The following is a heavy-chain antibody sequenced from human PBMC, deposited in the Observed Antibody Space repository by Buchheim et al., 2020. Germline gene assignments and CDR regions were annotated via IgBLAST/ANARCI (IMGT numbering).Heavy chain of an antibody. D-gene: IGHD5-24*01. CDR2: IKQDGSEK. CDR1: GFTFSSYW. Sequence: EVQLVESGGGLVQPGGSLRLSCAASGFTFSSYWMSWVRQAPGKGLEWVANIKQDGSEKYYVDSVKGRFTISRDNAKNSLYLQMNSLRDEDTAVYYCARDLDRDGYNPKESDYWGQGTL. V-gene: IGHV3-7*01. J-gene: IGHJ4*02. CDR3: ARDLDRDGYNPKESDY.